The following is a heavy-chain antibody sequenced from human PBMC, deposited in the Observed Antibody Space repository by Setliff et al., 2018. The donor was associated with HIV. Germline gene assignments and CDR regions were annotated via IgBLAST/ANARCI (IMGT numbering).Heavy chain of an antibody. Sequence: SETLSLTCAVYGGSFSDYYWGWIRQPPGKGLEWIGSFYYSGSTYYNPSLKSRVTISVDTSKNQFSLKLSSVTAADTAVYYCASQLWFGDQQLVSYFDYWGQGTLVTVSS. D-gene: IGHD3-10*01. CDR3: ASQLWFGDQQLVSYFDY. V-gene: IGHV4-39*01. CDR1: GGSFSDYY. J-gene: IGHJ4*02. CDR2: FYYSGST.